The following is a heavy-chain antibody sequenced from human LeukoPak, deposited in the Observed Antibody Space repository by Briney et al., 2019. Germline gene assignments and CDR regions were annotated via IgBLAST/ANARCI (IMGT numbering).Heavy chain of an antibody. CDR1: GFTFSNYA. V-gene: IGHV3-23*01. CDR3: AKGRNVVVVVNGY. J-gene: IGHJ4*02. D-gene: IGHD2-15*01. Sequence: GGSLRLSCAASGFTFSNYAMSRVRQAPGKGLEWVSTISGSGGSTYYADSVKGRITISRDNSKNTLYLQMNSLRAEDTAVYYCAKGRNVVVVVNGYWGQGTLDTVSS. CDR2: ISGSGGST.